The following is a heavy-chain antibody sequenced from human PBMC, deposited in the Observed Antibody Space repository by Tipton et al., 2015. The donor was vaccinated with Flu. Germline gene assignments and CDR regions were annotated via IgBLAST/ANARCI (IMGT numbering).Heavy chain of an antibody. CDR1: GFTFSNAR. D-gene: IGHD3-10*01. Sequence: SLRLSCAASGFTFSNARMSWVRQAPGKGLEWVGRIKSKTDGGTTDYAAPVKGRFTISRDDSKNTLYLQMNSLKTEDTAVYYCTTVQMVRGVIMGWYYYGMDVWGQGTTVTVSS. V-gene: IGHV3-15*01. CDR3: TTVQMVRGVIMGWYYYGMDV. J-gene: IGHJ6*02. CDR2: IKSKTDGGTT.